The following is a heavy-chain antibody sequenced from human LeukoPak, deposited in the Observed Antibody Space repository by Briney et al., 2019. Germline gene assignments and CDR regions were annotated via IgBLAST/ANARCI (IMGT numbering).Heavy chain of an antibody. Sequence: KSSETLSLTCTASGGSISSHYWAWLRQPPGKGLEWIGRMFFTGDTNYNPSLKSRVTISVDHSKNQFYLQLTTVTAADTAVYYCAKEGNDYGANSIDYWGQGTLVTVSS. CDR3: AKEGNDYGANSIDY. D-gene: IGHD4-23*01. CDR2: MFFTGDT. CDR1: GGSISSHY. J-gene: IGHJ4*02. V-gene: IGHV4-59*11.